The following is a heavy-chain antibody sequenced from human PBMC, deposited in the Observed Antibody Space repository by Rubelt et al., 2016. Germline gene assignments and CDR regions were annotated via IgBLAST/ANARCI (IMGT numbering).Heavy chain of an antibody. Sequence: QVQLVQSGAEVKKPGSSVMVSCKASGGTFRSYAISWVRQAPGQGLEWMGGIIPIFGTATYAQKFQGRVTIIADESTSTSYMELRSLRSDDTAVYFCARDQLALYAFDIWGQGTMVTVSS. D-gene: IGHD1-1*01. CDR1: GGTFRSYA. J-gene: IGHJ3*02. V-gene: IGHV1-69*01. CDR3: ARDQLALYAFDI. CDR2: IIPIFGTA.